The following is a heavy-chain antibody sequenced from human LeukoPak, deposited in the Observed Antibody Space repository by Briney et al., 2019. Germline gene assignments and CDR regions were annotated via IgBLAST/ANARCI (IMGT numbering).Heavy chain of an antibody. D-gene: IGHD2-15*01. CDR3: ARAEGVGRAAKWSWFDP. Sequence: PSETLSLTCTVSGGSINSHHWSWIRQPPEKGLEWIGYISDSGSTNYNPSLRSRVTISVDTSKNQFSLKLSSVTTADTAVYYCARAEGVGRAAKWSWFDPWGQGTPVIVSS. CDR1: GGSINSHH. V-gene: IGHV4-59*11. J-gene: IGHJ5*02. CDR2: ISDSGST.